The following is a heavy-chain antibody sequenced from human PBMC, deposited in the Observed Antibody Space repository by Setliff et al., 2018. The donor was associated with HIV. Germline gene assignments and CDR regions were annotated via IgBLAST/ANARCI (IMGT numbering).Heavy chain of an antibody. CDR2: IRNKKNGGTT. V-gene: IGHV3-15*01. Sequence: GGSLRLSCTASGLKLSFSFAWLSWVRQVPGKGLEWVARIRNKKNGGTTYYAAPVEGRFTISRDDSKNTLSLQMNSLKTEDTAIYYCTTDLGSGRFSWNNNWGQGTLVTVSS. CDR1: GLKLSFSFAW. CDR3: TTDLGSGRFSWNNN. J-gene: IGHJ4*02. D-gene: IGHD1-26*01.